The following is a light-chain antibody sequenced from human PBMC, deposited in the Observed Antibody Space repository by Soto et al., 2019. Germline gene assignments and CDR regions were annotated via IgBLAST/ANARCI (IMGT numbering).Light chain of an antibody. CDR3: QQYNNWPPIT. V-gene: IGKV3-15*01. Sequence: EIVMTQSPDPLSVSTGGRATLSCRASHSIIDTLAWYQQKPGQAPRLLIYGASTRAPGFPARFSGSGSGTEFTLTISSLQSEDFAVYYCQQYNNWPPITFGQGTRLEIK. CDR2: GAS. J-gene: IGKJ5*01. CDR1: HSIIDT.